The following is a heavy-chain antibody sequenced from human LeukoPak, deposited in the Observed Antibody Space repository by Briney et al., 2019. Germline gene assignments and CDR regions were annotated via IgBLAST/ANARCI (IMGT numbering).Heavy chain of an antibody. CDR2: IRAGGDNT. CDR1: GFTFSSYG. D-gene: IGHD2-15*01. CDR3: ARAAPGGSCYS. Sequence: GGSLRLSCAASGFTFSSYGMSWVRQAPGKGLEWVSGIRAGGDNTYYADSVKGRFTISRDNSKNTLYLQMNSLRAEDTAVCYCARAAPGGSCYSWGQGTLVTVSS. J-gene: IGHJ4*02. V-gene: IGHV3-23*01.